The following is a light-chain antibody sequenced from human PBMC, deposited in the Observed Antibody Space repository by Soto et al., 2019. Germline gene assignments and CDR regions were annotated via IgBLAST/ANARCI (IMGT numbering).Light chain of an antibody. V-gene: IGLV2-11*01. CDR2: DVN. CDR1: CRDVGGQYF. Sequence: SVLTQPLSVYGSPGQSVTISCTGTCRDVGGQYFVSWYQHHPGKGPKLIIYDVNKRPSGDPDRLSGSTSGNTATLSISGLQAQGESDYDCSPYAGSSTSNVLGSGTKV. CDR3: SPYAGSSTSNV. J-gene: IGLJ1*01.